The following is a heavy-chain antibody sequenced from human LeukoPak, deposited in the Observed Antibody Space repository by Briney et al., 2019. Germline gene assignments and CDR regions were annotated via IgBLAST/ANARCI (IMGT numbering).Heavy chain of an antibody. D-gene: IGHD5-24*01. J-gene: IGHJ2*01. CDR1: GGSLSGYY. V-gene: IGHV4-34*01. Sequence: SETLSLTCAVYGGSLSGYYWSWIRQPPGKGLEWIGEINHSGSTNYNPSLKSRVTISIDTSKNQFSLKLSSVTAADTAVYYCARGRRDGYSGPWYFDLWGRGTLVTVSS. CDR2: INHSGST. CDR3: ARGRRDGYSGPWYFDL.